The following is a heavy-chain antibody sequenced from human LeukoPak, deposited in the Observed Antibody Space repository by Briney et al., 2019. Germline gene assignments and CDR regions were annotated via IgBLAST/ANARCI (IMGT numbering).Heavy chain of an antibody. CDR2: ISYDGSNK. CDR3: AKSMTTVTQLDY. V-gene: IGHV3-30*18. D-gene: IGHD4-17*01. CDR1: GFTFDDYA. J-gene: IGHJ4*02. Sequence: GGSLRLSCAASGFTFDDYAMHWVRQAPGKGLEWVAVISYDGSNKYYADSVKGRFTISRDNSKNTLYLQMNSLRAEDTAVYYCAKSMTTVTQLDYWGQGTMVTVSS.